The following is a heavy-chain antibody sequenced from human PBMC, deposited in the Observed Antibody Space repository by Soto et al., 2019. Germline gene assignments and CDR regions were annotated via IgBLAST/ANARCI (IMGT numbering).Heavy chain of an antibody. CDR2: IYYSGNT. V-gene: IGHV4-39*01. D-gene: IGHD6-13*01. CDR3: ARRERAAGTDWWFDP. CDR1: GASISSYNY. Sequence: SETLSLTCTVSGASISSYNYWGWIRQPPGKGLGWIASIYYSGNTYYNPSLNSRVTISVDTSKNQFSLKLSSVTAADTAVYYCARRERAAGTDWWFDPWGQGTLVTVSS. J-gene: IGHJ5*02.